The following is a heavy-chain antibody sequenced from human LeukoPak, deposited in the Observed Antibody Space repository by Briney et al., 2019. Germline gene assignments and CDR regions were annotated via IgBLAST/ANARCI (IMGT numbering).Heavy chain of an antibody. Sequence: GASVKVSCTASGYTFTGCFIHYVRQAPGQGLEWMGWIDPNSDNIRYSETFKDRFTMTRDTSTNTAYMELSWLRSDDTAVYYCARSAYNYGYVYFDHWGQGTLVIVSS. CDR2: IDPNSDNI. CDR3: ARSAYNYGYVYFDH. D-gene: IGHD5-18*01. CDR1: GYTFTGCF. V-gene: IGHV1-2*02. J-gene: IGHJ4*02.